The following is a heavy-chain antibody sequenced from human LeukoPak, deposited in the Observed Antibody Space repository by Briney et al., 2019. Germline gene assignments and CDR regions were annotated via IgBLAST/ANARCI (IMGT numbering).Heavy chain of an antibody. CDR2: IYYSGST. Sequence: SDTLSLTCTVSGGSISSYYWSWIRQPPGKGLEWIGYIYYSGSTNYNPSLKSRVTISVDTSKNQFSLKLSSVTAADTAVYYCASSTYDYVWGSYLGPFDYWGQGTLVTVSS. V-gene: IGHV4-59*07. CDR3: ASSTYDYVWGSYLGPFDY. J-gene: IGHJ4*02. D-gene: IGHD3-16*02. CDR1: GGSISSYY.